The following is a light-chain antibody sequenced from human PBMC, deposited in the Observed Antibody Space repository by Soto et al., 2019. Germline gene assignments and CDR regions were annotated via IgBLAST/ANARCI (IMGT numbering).Light chain of an antibody. Sequence: ILMTQSPATLSVSPGGRATLSCRASEDVSSKLAWYQQKPGQAPRLLIYESSNRATGIAARFSGSGSGTDFTLTISSLEPEDFATYYCQQYSNLITFGQGTRLEIK. CDR3: QQYSNLIT. J-gene: IGKJ5*01. V-gene: IGKV3D-11*03. CDR1: EDVSSK. CDR2: ESS.